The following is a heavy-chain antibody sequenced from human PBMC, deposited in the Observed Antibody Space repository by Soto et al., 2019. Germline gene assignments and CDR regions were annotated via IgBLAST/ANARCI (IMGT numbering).Heavy chain of an antibody. CDR2: IIPIFGTA. Sequence: GASVKVSCKASGGTFSSYAISWVRQAPGQGLEWMGGIIPIFGTANYAQKFQGRVTITADESTSTAYMELSSLRSEDTAVYYCARDFDWPTLQTNWFDPWGQGTLVNVSS. CDR1: GGTFSSYA. CDR3: ARDFDWPTLQTNWFDP. D-gene: IGHD3-9*01. V-gene: IGHV1-69*13. J-gene: IGHJ5*02.